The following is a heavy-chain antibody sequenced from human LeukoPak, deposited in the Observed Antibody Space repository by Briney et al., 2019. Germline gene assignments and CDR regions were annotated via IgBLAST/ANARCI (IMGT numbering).Heavy chain of an antibody. V-gene: IGHV1-46*01. CDR2: INPSGGNA. CDR3: ARQRGGQYEDGFDM. J-gene: IGHJ3*02. Sequence: ASVKVSCKASGYTFTSYYMHWVRQAPGQGLEWMGIINPSGGNANYAQKFQGRVIMTRDTYTSTVYMEISSLRSEDTALYYCARQRGGQYEDGFDMWGQGTMVTVSS. CDR1: GYTFTSYY. D-gene: IGHD2-8*01.